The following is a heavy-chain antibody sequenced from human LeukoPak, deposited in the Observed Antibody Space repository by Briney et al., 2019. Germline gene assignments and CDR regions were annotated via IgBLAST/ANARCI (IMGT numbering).Heavy chain of an antibody. CDR2: INTNSGGT. CDR1: GYTFTSYA. CDR3: ARGGSSWFDAFDI. J-gene: IGHJ3*02. Sequence: ASVKVSCKASGYTFTSYAMNWVRQAPGQGLEWMGWINTNSGGTNYAQKFQGRVTMTRDTSISTAYMELSRLRSDDTAVYYCARGGSSWFDAFDIWGQGTMVTVSS. V-gene: IGHV1-2*02. D-gene: IGHD6-13*01.